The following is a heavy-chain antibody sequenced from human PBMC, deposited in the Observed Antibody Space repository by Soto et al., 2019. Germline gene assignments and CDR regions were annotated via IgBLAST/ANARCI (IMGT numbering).Heavy chain of an antibody. Sequence: EVQLVESGGGLVQPGGSLRLSCAASGFTFSSYWMSWVRQAPGKGLEWVANIKQDGGEKYHVDSVKGRFTISRDNAKNSLYLQMNSVRAEDTAVYYCASAHDYSNYPYYFDYWGQGTLVTVSS. CDR2: IKQDGGEK. V-gene: IGHV3-7*01. D-gene: IGHD4-4*01. CDR3: ASAHDYSNYPYYFDY. CDR1: GFTFSSYW. J-gene: IGHJ4*02.